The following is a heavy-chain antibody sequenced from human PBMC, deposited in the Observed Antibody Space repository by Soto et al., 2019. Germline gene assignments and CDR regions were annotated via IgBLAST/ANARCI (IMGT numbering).Heavy chain of an antibody. CDR3: AKDRSMDYYDSSGYYYSFDY. CDR1: GFTFSSYA. Sequence: HLGGSLRLSCAASGFTFSSYAMSWVRQAPGKGLEWVSAISGSGGSTYYADFVKGRFTISRDNSKNTLYLQMNSLRAEDTAVYYCAKDRSMDYYDSSGYYYSFDYWGKGTLVTVSS. CDR2: ISGSGGST. J-gene: IGHJ4*02. V-gene: IGHV3-23*01. D-gene: IGHD3-22*01.